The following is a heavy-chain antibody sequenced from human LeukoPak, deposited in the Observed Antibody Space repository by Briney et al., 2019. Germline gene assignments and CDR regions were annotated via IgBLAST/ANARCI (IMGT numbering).Heavy chain of an antibody. CDR2: IYSSGST. CDR3: ARWGSGDYYHVDY. D-gene: IGHD3-22*01. V-gene: IGHV4-4*07. J-gene: IGHJ4*02. CDR1: GGSISSYS. Sequence: SETLSLTCTVSGGSISSYSWSWIRQSAGKGLEWIGRIYSSGSTKYNSSLKSRVTMSVDTSKNQFSLKLTSVTAADTAIYYCARWGSGDYYHVDYWGQGTLVTVSS.